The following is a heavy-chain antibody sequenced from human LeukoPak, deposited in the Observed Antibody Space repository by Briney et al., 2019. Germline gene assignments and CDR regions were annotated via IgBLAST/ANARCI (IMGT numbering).Heavy chain of an antibody. CDR3: AREIYYDSSGSDY. CDR2: ISSYSGIT. J-gene: IGHJ4*02. Sequence: ASVKVSCKASGYSFSSYTRYGISWVRQAPGQRLEWMGWISSYSGITNYAQKFQGRVTMTTDTSTNTAFMELRSLRSGDTDVYYCAREIYYDSSGSDYWGQGTLVTVSS. CDR1: GYSFSSYTRYG. D-gene: IGHD3-22*01. V-gene: IGHV1-18*01.